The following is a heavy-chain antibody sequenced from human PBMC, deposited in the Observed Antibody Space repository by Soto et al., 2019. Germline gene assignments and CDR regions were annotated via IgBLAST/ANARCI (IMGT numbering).Heavy chain of an antibody. D-gene: IGHD2-15*01. CDR1: GGSVSSGSYY. CDR2: IYYSGST. J-gene: IGHJ4*02. CDR3: AREGGGGYCSGGSCYYFDY. V-gene: IGHV4-61*01. Sequence: SETLSLTCTVSGGSVSSGSYYWSWIRQPPGKGLEWIGYIYYSGSTNYNPSLKSRVTISIDTSKNQFSLKLSSVTAADTAGYYCAREGGGGYCSGGSCYYFDYWGQGTLVTVSS.